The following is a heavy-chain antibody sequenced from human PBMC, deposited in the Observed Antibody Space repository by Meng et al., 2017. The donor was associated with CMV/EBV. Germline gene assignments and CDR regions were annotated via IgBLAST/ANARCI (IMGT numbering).Heavy chain of an antibody. D-gene: IGHD3/OR15-3a*01. CDR3: ARDDFDYYGMDV. CDR2: ISYDGSNK. Sequence: GGSLRLSCAASGFTFSSYAMHWVRQAPGKGLEWVAVISYDGSNKYYADSVKGRFTISRDNSKNTLYLQMNSLRAEDTAVYYCARDDFDYYGMDVWGQGTTVTSP. V-gene: IGHV3-30*04. J-gene: IGHJ6*02. CDR1: GFTFSSYA.